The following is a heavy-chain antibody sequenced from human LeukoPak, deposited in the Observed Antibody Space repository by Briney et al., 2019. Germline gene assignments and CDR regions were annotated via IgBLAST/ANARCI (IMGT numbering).Heavy chain of an antibody. CDR3: ARQKAVVVVAATPDEDYGDYVDYYYYMXX. D-gene: IGHD2-15*01. CDR2: IKEDGSEK. V-gene: IGHV3-7*01. Sequence: PGGSLRLXCAASGFTFSRYWMSWVRQAPGKGLEWVANIKEDGSEKYYVDSVKGRLTISRDNAKNSLSLQIKSLRAEDTAVYYCARQKAVVVVAATPDEDYGDYVDYYYYMXXWGKGTTVTVX. CDR1: GFTFSRYW. J-gene: IGHJ6*03.